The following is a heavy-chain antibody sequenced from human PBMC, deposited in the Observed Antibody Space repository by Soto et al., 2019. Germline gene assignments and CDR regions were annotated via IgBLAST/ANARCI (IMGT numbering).Heavy chain of an antibody. CDR1: GFTFSDYY. V-gene: IGHV3-11*06. Sequence: QVQLVESGGGLVKPGGSLRLSCAASGFTFSDYYMSWIRQAPGKGLEWVSYISSSSSYTNYADSVKGRFTISRDNAKNSLYLQMNSLRAEDTAVYYCARGKNIVLMVYAIRPFDYWGQGTLVTVSS. D-gene: IGHD2-8*01. J-gene: IGHJ4*02. CDR2: ISSSSSYT. CDR3: ARGKNIVLMVYAIRPFDY.